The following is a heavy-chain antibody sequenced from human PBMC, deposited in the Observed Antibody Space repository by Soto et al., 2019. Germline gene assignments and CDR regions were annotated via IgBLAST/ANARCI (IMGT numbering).Heavy chain of an antibody. CDR2: IDTDGINT. CDR1: GFSLSDYR. D-gene: IGHD3-3*01. Sequence: EMQLVESGGGLVQPGGSLRLSCVVSGFSLSDYRMHWVRQAPGKGLVWVSRIDTDGINTRYADSVKGRFTTSRDSAKNTVYLQMNSLRGDDTAVYYCARGWSETYLFWKWGQGTLVTVSS. CDR3: ARGWSETYLFWK. J-gene: IGHJ4*02. V-gene: IGHV3-74*01.